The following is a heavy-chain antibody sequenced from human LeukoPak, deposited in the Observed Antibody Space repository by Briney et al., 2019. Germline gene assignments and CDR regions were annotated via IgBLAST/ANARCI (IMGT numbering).Heavy chain of an antibody. D-gene: IGHD2-2*01. CDR2: ISYDGSNK. CDR1: GFTFSSYA. CDR3: ARGILQLLDAFDI. Sequence: GGSLRLSCAASGFTFSSYAMHWVRQAPGKGLEWVAVISYDGSNKYYADSVKGRFTISRDNSKNTLYLQMNSLRAEDTAVYYCARGILQLLDAFDIWGQGTMVTVSS. V-gene: IGHV3-30*04. J-gene: IGHJ3*02.